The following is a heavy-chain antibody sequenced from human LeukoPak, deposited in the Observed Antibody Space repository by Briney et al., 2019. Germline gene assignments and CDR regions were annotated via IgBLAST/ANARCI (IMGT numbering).Heavy chain of an antibody. D-gene: IGHD6-19*01. CDR3: ARAVAGTGGPDY. V-gene: IGHV1-46*01. CDR2: INPSGGST. Sequence: ASVKVSCKASGYTFTSYYMHWVRQAPGQGLEWMGIINPSGGSTSYAQKFQGRVTMTRDMSTSTVYMELSSLRSEDTAVYYCARAVAGTGGPDYWGQGTLVTVSS. CDR1: GYTFTSYY. J-gene: IGHJ4*02.